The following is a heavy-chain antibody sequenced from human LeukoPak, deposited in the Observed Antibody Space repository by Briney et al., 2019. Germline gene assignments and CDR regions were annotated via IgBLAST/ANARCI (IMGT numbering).Heavy chain of an antibody. V-gene: IGHV4-59*01. CDR3: ARDRGAIRY. CDR2: IYYSGST. D-gene: IGHD2-2*02. Sequence: PSETVSLTCTVSGGSISSYYWNWIRQPPGKGLEWIGYIYYSGSTNYNPSLKSRVTISVDTSKNQFSLKLSSVSAADTAVYYCARDRGAIRYWGQGTLVTVSS. J-gene: IGHJ4*02. CDR1: GGSISSYY.